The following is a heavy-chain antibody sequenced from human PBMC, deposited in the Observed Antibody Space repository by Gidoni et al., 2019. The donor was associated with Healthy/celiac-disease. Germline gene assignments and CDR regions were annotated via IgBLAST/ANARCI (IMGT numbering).Heavy chain of an antibody. CDR2: ISYDGSNK. V-gene: IGHV3-30*18. CDR1: GFTFSSYG. CDR3: AKTMVRGVVHPNWFDP. Sequence: QVQLVESGGGVVQPGRSLRLSCAASGFTFSSYGMHWVRQAPGKGLEWVAVISYDGSNKYYADSVKGRFTISRDNSKNTLYLQMNSLRAEDTAVYYCAKTMVRGVVHPNWFDPWGQGTLVTVSS. D-gene: IGHD3-10*01. J-gene: IGHJ5*02.